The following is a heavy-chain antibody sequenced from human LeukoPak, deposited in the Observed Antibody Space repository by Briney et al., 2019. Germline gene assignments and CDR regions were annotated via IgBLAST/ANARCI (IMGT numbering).Heavy chain of an antibody. Sequence: GGSLRLSCAASGFTFSSYDMSWVRQAPGKGLEWVSTISGSADSTNFADSVKGRFTISRDNSKNTLFLQMSSLRAEDTAIYYCAKRGGSESYFRAFDIWGQGTMVTGSS. D-gene: IGHD2/OR15-2a*01. J-gene: IGHJ3*02. CDR2: ISGSADST. V-gene: IGHV3-23*01. CDR3: AKRGGSESYFRAFDI. CDR1: GFTFSSYD.